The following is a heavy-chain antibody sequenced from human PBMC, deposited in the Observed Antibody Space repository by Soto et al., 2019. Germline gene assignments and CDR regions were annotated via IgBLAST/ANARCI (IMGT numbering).Heavy chain of an antibody. CDR3: ARVALDSGRPGYYYGMDV. D-gene: IGHD1-26*01. V-gene: IGHV1-2*04. J-gene: IGHJ6*02. CDR1: GYTFTGYY. Sequence: QVQLVQSGAEVKKLGASVKVSCKASGYTFTGYYMHWVRQAPGQGLEWMGWINPNSGGTNYAQKFQGWVTMTRDTSISTAYMELSRLRSDDTAVYYCARVALDSGRPGYYYGMDVWGQGTTVTVSS. CDR2: INPNSGGT.